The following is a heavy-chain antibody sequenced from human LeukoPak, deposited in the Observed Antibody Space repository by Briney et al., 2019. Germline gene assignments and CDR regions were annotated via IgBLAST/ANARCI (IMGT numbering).Heavy chain of an antibody. Sequence: SETLSLTCTVSGGSISSYYWSWIRQPAGKGLEWIGRIYTSGSTNYNPSLKSRVTMSVDTSKNQFSLKLSSVTAADTAVYYCARGEELRSWIDPSYYFDYWGRGTLVTVSS. CDR2: IYTSGST. J-gene: IGHJ4*02. D-gene: IGHD3-3*01. CDR3: ARGEELRSWIDPSYYFDY. CDR1: GGSISSYY. V-gene: IGHV4-4*07.